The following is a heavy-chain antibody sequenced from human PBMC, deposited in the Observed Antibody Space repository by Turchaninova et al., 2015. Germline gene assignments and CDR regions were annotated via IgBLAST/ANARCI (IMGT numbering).Heavy chain of an antibody. CDR1: GFTFSNFS. D-gene: IGHD3-10*01. CDR3: ARETSGDAFDI. V-gene: IGHV3-21*01. J-gene: IGHJ3*02. Sequence: EVHLVESGGGLVKPGGSLRLSCAGSGFTFSNFSINWVCQAPGKGLGWVSSNSSRNTYINYADSVKGRFTISRDNAKNSVFLQMNSMRAEDTAVYYCARETSGDAFDIWGQGTMVTVSP. CDR2: NSSRNTYI.